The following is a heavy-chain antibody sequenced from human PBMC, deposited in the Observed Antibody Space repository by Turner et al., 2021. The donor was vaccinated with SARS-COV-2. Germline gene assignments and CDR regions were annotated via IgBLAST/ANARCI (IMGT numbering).Heavy chain of an antibody. J-gene: IGHJ4*02. CDR1: GFTFRNYG. V-gene: IGHV3-30*18. CDR3: AKSGGMYCSGGNCYSSYFDY. CDR2: ISDDGSNK. D-gene: IGHD2-15*01. Sequence: QVQLVGSGGGVVQPGRSLRPSCSASGFTFRNYGVHWGRQATGKELGWVAVISDDGSNKYYADSVKGRLTIARDNSKNTLYLQMNSLRAEDTAVYYCAKSGGMYCSGGNCYSSYFDYWGQGTLVTVSS.